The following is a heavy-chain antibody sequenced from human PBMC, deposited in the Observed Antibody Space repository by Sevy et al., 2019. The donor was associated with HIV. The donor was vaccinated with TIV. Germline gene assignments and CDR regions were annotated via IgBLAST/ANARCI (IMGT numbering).Heavy chain of an antibody. CDR1: GFTFSKYW. CDR2: IKQDAGQK. J-gene: IGHJ4*02. Sequence: GGSLRLSCAASGFTFSKYWMGWVRQAPGKGLEWVANIKQDAGQKYYVDSVKGRFTISRDNAKNSLYLQMNSLRAEDTAGYFWARDDGNYYFHYWGQGTLVTVSS. D-gene: IGHD1-7*01. CDR3: ARDDGNYYFHY. V-gene: IGHV3-7*01.